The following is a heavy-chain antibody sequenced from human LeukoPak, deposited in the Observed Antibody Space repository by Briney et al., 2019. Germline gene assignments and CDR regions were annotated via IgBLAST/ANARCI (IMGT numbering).Heavy chain of an antibody. Sequence: ASVKVSCNASGFTFSSSAVQWVRQARGQRLEWIGWIVVGSGNTHYAQNFQGRVTISRDMSTATAYMELNSLRSGDTAVYYCAADLLGAAAYYWGQGTLVTVSS. J-gene: IGHJ4*02. D-gene: IGHD6-13*01. CDR3: AADLLGAAAYY. V-gene: IGHV1-58*01. CDR2: IVVGSGNT. CDR1: GFTFSSSA.